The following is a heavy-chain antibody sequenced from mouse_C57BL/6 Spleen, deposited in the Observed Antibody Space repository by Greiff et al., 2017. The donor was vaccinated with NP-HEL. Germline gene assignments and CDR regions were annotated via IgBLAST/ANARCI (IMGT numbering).Heavy chain of an antibody. CDR1: GFTFSSYA. CDR2: ISDGGSYT. Sequence: EVMLVESGGGLVKPGGSLKLSCAASGFTFSSYAMSWVRQTPEKRLEWVATISDGGSYTYYPDNVKGRFTISRDNAKNNLYLQMSHLKSEDTAMYYCARDYYGSSSHVWGTGTTVTVSS. V-gene: IGHV5-4*01. CDR3: ARDYYGSSSHV. D-gene: IGHD1-1*01. J-gene: IGHJ1*03.